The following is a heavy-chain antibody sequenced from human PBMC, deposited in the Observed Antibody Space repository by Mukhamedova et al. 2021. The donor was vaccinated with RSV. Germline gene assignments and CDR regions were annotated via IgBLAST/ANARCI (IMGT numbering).Heavy chain of an antibody. CDR3: ALTPPFFYGSGSYSAAFDI. Sequence: EWVAVISYDETNEFYADSVKGRFTISRDNSKSTLYLQMNSLRVEDMAMYNCALTPPFFYGSGSYSAAFDIWGQGTMVTVSS. CDR2: ISYDETNE. V-gene: IGHV3-30*03. J-gene: IGHJ3*02. D-gene: IGHD3-10*01.